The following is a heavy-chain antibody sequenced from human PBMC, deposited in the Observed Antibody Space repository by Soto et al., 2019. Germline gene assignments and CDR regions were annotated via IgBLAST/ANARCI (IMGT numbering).Heavy chain of an antibody. CDR1: GYTFTGYF. CDR2: INANSGGT. Sequence: ASVKVSCKASGYTFTGYFIHWVRQAPGQGLEWMGWINANSGGTDYGQKFQGRVTMTRDTSISTAYMELSRLRSDDTAVYYCARDPLGYCSSTSCYTGFDYWGQGTLVTVSS. J-gene: IGHJ4*01. D-gene: IGHD2-2*02. CDR3: ARDPLGYCSSTSCYTGFDY. V-gene: IGHV1-2*02.